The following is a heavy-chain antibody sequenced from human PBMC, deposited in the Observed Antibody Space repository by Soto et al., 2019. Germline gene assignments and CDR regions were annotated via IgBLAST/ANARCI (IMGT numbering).Heavy chain of an antibody. D-gene: IGHD2-8*02. CDR2: ISYDGTNT. J-gene: IGHJ4*02. V-gene: IGHV3-30*18. Sequence: PGGSLRLSCAASGFTFSTYGMHWVRQAPGKGLEWVAVISYDGTNTYYADSVKGRFTISRDNSKNTLYLQMNSLRAEDTAVYYCAKDLTGHWYYFDYWGQGALVTVSS. CDR1: GFTFSTYG. CDR3: AKDLTGHWYYFDY.